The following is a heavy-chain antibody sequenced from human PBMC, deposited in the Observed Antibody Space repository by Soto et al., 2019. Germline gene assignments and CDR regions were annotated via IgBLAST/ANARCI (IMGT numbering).Heavy chain of an antibody. CDR2: IYYSGST. D-gene: IGHD6-13*01. CDR3: ASLIAADGYYYYYGMDV. V-gene: IGHV4-39*01. Sequence: KPSETLSLTCTVSGGSISSSSYYWGWIRQPPGKGLEWIGSIYYSGSTYYNPSLKSRVTISVDTSKNQFSLKLSSVTAADTAVYYCASLIAADGYYYYYGMDVWGQGTTVTVSS. CDR1: GGSISSSSYY. J-gene: IGHJ6*02.